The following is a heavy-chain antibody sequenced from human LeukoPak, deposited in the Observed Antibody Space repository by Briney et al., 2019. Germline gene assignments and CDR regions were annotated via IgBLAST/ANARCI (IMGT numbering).Heavy chain of an antibody. Sequence: KTGGSLRLSCAASGFTFSSYSMNWVRQAPGKGLEWASSISSSSSYIYYADSVKGRFTISRDNAKNSLYLQMNSLRAEDTAVYYCAREYGSGTFDWGQGTLVTVSS. CDR2: ISSSSSYI. CDR1: GFTFSSYS. CDR3: AREYGSGTFD. V-gene: IGHV3-21*01. J-gene: IGHJ4*02. D-gene: IGHD2-2*01.